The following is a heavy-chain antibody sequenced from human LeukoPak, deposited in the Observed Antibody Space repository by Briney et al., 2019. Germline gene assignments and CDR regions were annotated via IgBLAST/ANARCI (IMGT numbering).Heavy chain of an antibody. D-gene: IGHD3-3*01. CDR3: ASASLGDFWSGYYGY. V-gene: IGHV1-69*04. J-gene: IGHJ4*02. CDR2: IIPILGIA. Sequence: GASVKVSCKASGGTFSSYAIIWVRQAPGQGLEWMGRIIPILGIANYAQKFQGRVTITADKSTSTAYMELSSLRSEDTAVYYCASASLGDFWSGYYGYWGQGTLVTVSS. CDR1: GGTFSSYA.